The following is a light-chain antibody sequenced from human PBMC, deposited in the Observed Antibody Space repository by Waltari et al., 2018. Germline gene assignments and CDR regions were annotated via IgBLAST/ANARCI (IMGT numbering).Light chain of an antibody. CDR3: CSFSGSYTVV. V-gene: IGLV2-11*01. CDR1: SSDVGDYNY. Sequence: QSALTQPRSVSGSPGQSVTISCTGTSSDVGDYNYVSWYQQRPGKAPKLRIYDVSERPSGVPHRFSGSKSGHTASLTISGLQAEDEGDYYCCSFSGSYTVVFGGGTKLTVL. J-gene: IGLJ3*02. CDR2: DVS.